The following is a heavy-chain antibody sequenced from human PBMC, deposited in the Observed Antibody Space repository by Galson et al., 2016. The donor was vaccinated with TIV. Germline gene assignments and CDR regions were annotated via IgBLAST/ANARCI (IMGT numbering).Heavy chain of an antibody. CDR3: TKVPSSGFSYYYGLDV. V-gene: IGHV3-23*01. D-gene: IGHD3-22*01. CDR1: GFTFSIFA. Sequence: LRLSCAASGFTFSIFAMTWVRQAPGMGLEWASAISGGGGSTYYADSVKGRFTVSRDNSKNTLFLQMNSLRAEDTAVYYCTKVPSSGFSYYYGLDVWGQGTTVTVSS. J-gene: IGHJ6*02. CDR2: ISGGGGST.